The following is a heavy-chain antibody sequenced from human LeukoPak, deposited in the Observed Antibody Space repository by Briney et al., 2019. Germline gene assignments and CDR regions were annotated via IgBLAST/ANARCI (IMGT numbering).Heavy chain of an antibody. CDR3: ARQNCGSAPLRY. Sequence: SETLSLTCVVSGGSIITNDYWWGWIRQPPGKGLEWIGTIDHAGTTFYNVSLRSRVTISVDTPNNQFSLRLNSVGAADTAVYYCARQNCGSAPLRYWGQGTLVTVSS. CDR2: IDHAGTT. D-gene: IGHD3-10*01. CDR1: GGSIITNDYW. V-gene: IGHV4-39*01. J-gene: IGHJ4*02.